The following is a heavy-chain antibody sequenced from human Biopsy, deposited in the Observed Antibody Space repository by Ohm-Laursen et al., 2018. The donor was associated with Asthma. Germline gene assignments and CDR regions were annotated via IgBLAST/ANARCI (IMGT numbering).Heavy chain of an antibody. Sequence: GASVKVSCKASGYTFTSYYMHWVRQAPGQGLEWMGIINPSGGSTSYAQKFQGRVTMTRDTSTSTVYMELSSLRSEDTAVYYCARASYDILTGYYNYFDYWGQGTLVTVSS. CDR1: GYTFTSYY. J-gene: IGHJ4*02. D-gene: IGHD3-9*01. CDR2: INPSGGST. V-gene: IGHV1-46*01. CDR3: ARASYDILTGYYNYFDY.